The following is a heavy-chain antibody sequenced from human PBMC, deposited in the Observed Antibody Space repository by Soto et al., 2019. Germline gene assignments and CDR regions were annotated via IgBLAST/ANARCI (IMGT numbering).Heavy chain of an antibody. CDR3: ARIDGGSSGWFSY. J-gene: IGHJ4*02. CDR2: IYYSGST. Sequence: QVHLQESGPGLVKPSQTLSLTCTVSGGSISSGGYYWSWIRQHQGKGLEWIGNIYYSGSTYYNPSLKSRVSISVDTSKNQSSLRLGSVTAADTAVYSGARIDGGSSGWFSYWGQGTLVTVSS. D-gene: IGHD6-19*01. V-gene: IGHV4-31*03. CDR1: GGSISSGGYY.